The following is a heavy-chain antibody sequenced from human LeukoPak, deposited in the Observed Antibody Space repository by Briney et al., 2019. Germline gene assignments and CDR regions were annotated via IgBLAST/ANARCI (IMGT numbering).Heavy chain of an antibody. CDR1: GYTFTSYY. V-gene: IGHV1-18*04. J-gene: IGHJ5*02. D-gene: IGHD3-9*01. CDR2: ISAYNGNT. CDR3: ARRHYDILTGYLNWFDP. Sequence: GASVKVSCKASGYTFTSYYMHWVRQAPGQGLEWMGWISAYNGNTNYAQKLQGRVTMTTDTSTSTAYMELRSLRSDDTAVYYCARRHYDILTGYLNWFDPWGQGTLVTVSS.